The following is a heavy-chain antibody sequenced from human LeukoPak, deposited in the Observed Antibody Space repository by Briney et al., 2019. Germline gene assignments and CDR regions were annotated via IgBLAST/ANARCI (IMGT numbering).Heavy chain of an antibody. J-gene: IGHJ4*02. CDR3: VRDRSGSSSVY. V-gene: IGHV3-74*01. D-gene: IGHD6-6*01. CDR1: GFTFSNYW. CDR2: INSDGSST. Sequence: GGSLRLSCAASGFTFSNYWMHWFRQAPGKGLVWVSHINSDGSSTTYADSVKGRFTISRDNAKNTLYLQMNSLRAEDTAVYYCVRDRSGSSSVYWGQGTLVTVSS.